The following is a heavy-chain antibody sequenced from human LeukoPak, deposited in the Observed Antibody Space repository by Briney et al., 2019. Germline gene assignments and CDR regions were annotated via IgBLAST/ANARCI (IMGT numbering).Heavy chain of an antibody. V-gene: IGHV1-69*04. Sequence: SVKVSCKASGGTFSSYAISWVRQAPGQGLEWMGRIIPILGVANYAQKFQGRVTITADKSTSTAYMELSSLRSEGTAVYYCARAGPPSGYCSSTSCYRTFDYWGQGTLVTVSS. D-gene: IGHD2-2*02. CDR2: IIPILGVA. J-gene: IGHJ4*02. CDR1: GGTFSSYA. CDR3: ARAGPPSGYCSSTSCYRTFDY.